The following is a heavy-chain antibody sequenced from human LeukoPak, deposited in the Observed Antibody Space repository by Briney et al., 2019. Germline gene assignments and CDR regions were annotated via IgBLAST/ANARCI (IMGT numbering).Heavy chain of an antibody. D-gene: IGHD6-6*01. CDR2: IASDGNDK. CDR3: ARIGYSSSSFDY. V-gene: IGHV3-30*03. Sequence: GRSLRLSCAASGFTFSNYGMHWLRQAPGKGLEWVAVIASDGNDKHLADSVRGRFTISRDNSRNTLYLQMNSLSAEDTAVYYCARIGYSSSSFDYWGQGTLVTVSS. CDR1: GFTFSNYG. J-gene: IGHJ4*02.